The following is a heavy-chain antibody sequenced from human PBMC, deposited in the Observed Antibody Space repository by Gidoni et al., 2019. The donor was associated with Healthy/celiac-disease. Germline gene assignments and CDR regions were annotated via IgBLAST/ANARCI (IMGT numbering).Heavy chain of an antibody. D-gene: IGHD1-26*01. J-gene: IGHJ3*02. Sequence: QVQLVESGGGVVQPGGSLRRSCAASGVTFSSYGMHWVRQAPGKGLEWVAVISYDGSNKYYADSVKGRFTISRDNSKNTLYLQMNSLRAEDTAVYYCAKDQASWYSGSYFHAFDIWGQGTMVTVSS. CDR2: ISYDGSNK. V-gene: IGHV3-30*18. CDR3: AKDQASWYSGSYFHAFDI. CDR1: GVTFSSYG.